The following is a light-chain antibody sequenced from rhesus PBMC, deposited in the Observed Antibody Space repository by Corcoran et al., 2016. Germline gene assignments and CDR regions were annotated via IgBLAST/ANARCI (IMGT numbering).Light chain of an antibody. V-gene: IGKV1-32*02. CDR2: YGN. Sequence: DIQMSQSPSSLSASVGDRVTITCRASQDIRNFLNWYQQKPGKAPRLLMFYGNSWASGVPSRFSGSGSGTDFTLTISSLQPEDVATYYCQQGNSNPRTFGQGTKVEIK. J-gene: IGKJ1*01. CDR3: QQGNSNPRT. CDR1: QDIRNF.